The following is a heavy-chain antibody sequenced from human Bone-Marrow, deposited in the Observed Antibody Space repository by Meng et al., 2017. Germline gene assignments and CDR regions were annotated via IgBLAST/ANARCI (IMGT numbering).Heavy chain of an antibody. CDR2: LNPRAGNT. Sequence: QGQLVQSGADVKTPGDAVRVTCQTSGHSFTNYKLNWVRQAAGQGAEWMGWLNPRAGNTGYAQKFQGRVTLTRDTSRSTAYMELSSLTSDDTAIYYCARDYGGNSGRFDPGGQGTLVTVSS. J-gene: IGHJ5*02. CDR3: ARDYGGNSGRFDP. V-gene: IGHV1-8*01. D-gene: IGHD4-23*01. CDR1: GHSFTNYK.